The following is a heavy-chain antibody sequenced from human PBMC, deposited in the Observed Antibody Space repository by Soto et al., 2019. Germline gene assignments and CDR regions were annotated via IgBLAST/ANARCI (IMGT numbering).Heavy chain of an antibody. Sequence: QVRLVQSGAEVKKPGASVKVSCKASGYTFTSYDINWVRQATGQGLEWMGWMNPNSGNTGYAQKFQGRVTMTRDTSITTAYMELYSLRSEDTAVYYCARGTTGTTGGDYWGQGTLVTVSS. D-gene: IGHD1-1*01. CDR1: GYTFTSYD. CDR3: ARGTTGTTGGDY. CDR2: MNPNSGNT. V-gene: IGHV1-8*01. J-gene: IGHJ4*02.